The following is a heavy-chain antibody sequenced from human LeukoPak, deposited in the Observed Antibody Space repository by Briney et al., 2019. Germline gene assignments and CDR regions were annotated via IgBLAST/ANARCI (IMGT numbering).Heavy chain of an antibody. CDR3: ARGVDYDILTGYYGGYYFDY. D-gene: IGHD3-9*01. Sequence: SETLSLTCTVSGDSISSGSYYWSWIRQPAGKGLEWIGRIYTSGSTNYNPSLKSRVTISVDTSKNQFSLKLSSVTAADTAVYYCARGVDYDILTGYYGGYYFDYWGQGTLVTVSS. J-gene: IGHJ4*02. V-gene: IGHV4-61*02. CDR2: IYTSGST. CDR1: GDSISSGSYY.